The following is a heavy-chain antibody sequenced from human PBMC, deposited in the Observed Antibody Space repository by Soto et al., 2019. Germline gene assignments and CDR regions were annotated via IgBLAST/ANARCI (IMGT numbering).Heavy chain of an antibody. CDR3: ARGIAVAGADWFDP. J-gene: IGHJ5*02. CDR2: INPNSGGT. V-gene: IGHV1-2*04. CDR1: GYTFTGYY. D-gene: IGHD6-19*01. Sequence: QVQLVQSGAEVRKPGASVKVSCEASGYTFTGYYMHWVRQAPGQGLGWMGWINPNSGGTNYAQKFQGWVTMTRDTSISTASMELSRLRSGDTAVYYCARGIAVAGADWFDPWGQGTLVTVSS.